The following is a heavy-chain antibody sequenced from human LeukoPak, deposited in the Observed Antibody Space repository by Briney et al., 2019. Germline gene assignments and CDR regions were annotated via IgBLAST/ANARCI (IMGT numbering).Heavy chain of an antibody. CDR3: AREAPHYGMDV. J-gene: IGHJ6*02. V-gene: IGHV3-48*03. Sequence: GGSLRLSCAASGFTFSSYEMNWVRQAPGKGQEWVSHISSSGSTIYYADSVKGRFTISRDNAKNSLYLQMNSLRAEDTAVYYCAREAPHYGMDVWGQGTTVTVSS. CDR2: ISSSGSTI. CDR1: GFTFSSYE.